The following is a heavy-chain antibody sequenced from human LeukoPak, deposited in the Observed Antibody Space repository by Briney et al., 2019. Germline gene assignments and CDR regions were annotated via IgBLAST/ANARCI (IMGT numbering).Heavy chain of an antibody. V-gene: IGHV5-10-1*01. Sequence: GESLRISCKGSGYTFTNYWISWVRQMPRKGLEWMGRIDPTDSRTNYGPSFQGHLTMSADRSISTAYLQWSSLEASDSAMYCCARPIGYCSSTTCPPFDYWGQGTLVTVSS. CDR3: ARPIGYCSSTTCPPFDY. CDR2: IDPTDSRT. J-gene: IGHJ4*02. D-gene: IGHD2-2*01. CDR1: GYTFTNYW.